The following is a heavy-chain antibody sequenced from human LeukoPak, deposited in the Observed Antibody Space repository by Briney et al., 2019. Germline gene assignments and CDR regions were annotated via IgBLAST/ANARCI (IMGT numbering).Heavy chain of an antibody. D-gene: IGHD2-2*02. CDR3: ARELDCSSSSCYRNYYYYYYMDV. V-gene: IGHV3-64*01. J-gene: IGHJ6*03. CDR1: GFTFSNYA. CDR2: IISNGGST. Sequence: GGSLRLSCAASGFTFSNYAMHWVRQAPGKGLEYVAGIISNGGSTYYANSVKGRFTISRDNSKNTLYLQMCSLRAEDMAVYYCARELDCSSSSCYRNYYYYYYMDVWGKGTTVTVSS.